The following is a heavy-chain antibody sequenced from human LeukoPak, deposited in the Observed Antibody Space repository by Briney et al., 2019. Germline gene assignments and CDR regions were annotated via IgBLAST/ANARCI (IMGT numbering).Heavy chain of an antibody. CDR1: GYSFTSCW. V-gene: IGHV5-51*01. Sequence: GESLKISCKGSGYSFTSCWIGWVRQMPGKGLESMGIIYPGDSDTRYSPSFQGQVTISADKSISTAYLQWSSLKASDTAMYYCARPSQSGSSGWTPFQHWGQGTLVTVSS. D-gene: IGHD6-19*01. CDR2: IYPGDSDT. CDR3: ARPSQSGSSGWTPFQH. J-gene: IGHJ1*01.